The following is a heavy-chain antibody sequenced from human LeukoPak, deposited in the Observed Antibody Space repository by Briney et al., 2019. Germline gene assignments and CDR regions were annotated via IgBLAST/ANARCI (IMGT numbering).Heavy chain of an antibody. V-gene: IGHV1-2*02. CDR2: INPNSGGT. Sequence: GASVKVSCKASGYTFTRYYMHWVRQAPGQGLEWMGWINPNSGGTNYAQKFQGRVTMTRDTSISTAYMELSRLRSDDTAVYYCARTDIVATADAFDIWGQGTMVTVSS. CDR1: GYTFTRYY. CDR3: ARTDIVATADAFDI. J-gene: IGHJ3*02. D-gene: IGHD5-12*01.